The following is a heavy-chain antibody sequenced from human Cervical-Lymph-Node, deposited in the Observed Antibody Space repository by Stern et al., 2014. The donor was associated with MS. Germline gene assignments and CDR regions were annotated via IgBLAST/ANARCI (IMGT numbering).Heavy chain of an antibody. V-gene: IGHV3-66*01. J-gene: IGHJ5*02. CDR1: GSTVNSNY. D-gene: IGHD5-24*01. CDR3: TREMAARRLDP. CDR2: FYSGIST. Sequence: EVQLVESGGTLVQPGGSLRLSCEASGSTVNSNYMTWVRQAPGKGLEWVSIFYSGISTNYSESAMGRFSFSIDNSKNTLFLHMNNLRVEDTAMYYCTREMAARRLDPWGQGTLVIVSA.